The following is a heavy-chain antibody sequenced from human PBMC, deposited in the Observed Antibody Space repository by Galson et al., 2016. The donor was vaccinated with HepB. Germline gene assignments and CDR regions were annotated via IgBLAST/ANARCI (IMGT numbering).Heavy chain of an antibody. CDR3: ARCLRGRGGPEGLLDP. Sequence: ETLSLTCGVNGGSLTDLYWSWIRQPPGKGLEWIGEISHRATTNYNPSFKSRVTLSVDTSKNHISLRLSSVTAADTAVYFCARCLRGRGGPEGLLDPWGQGILVTVSS. CDR1: GGSLTDLY. J-gene: IGHJ5*02. V-gene: IGHV4-34*01. D-gene: IGHD3-10*01. CDR2: ISHRATT.